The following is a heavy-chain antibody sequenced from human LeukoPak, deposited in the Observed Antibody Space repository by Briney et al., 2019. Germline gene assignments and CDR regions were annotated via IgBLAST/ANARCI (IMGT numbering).Heavy chain of an antibody. D-gene: IGHD4-17*01. CDR1: GYTFTGYY. CDR2: INPNSGGT. V-gene: IGHV1-2*02. J-gene: IGHJ4*02. CDR3: AREEPDYGDYQINY. Sequence: ASVKVSCKASGYTFTGYYMHWVRQAPGQGLEWMGWINPNSGGTNYAQKFQGRVTMTRDTSISTAYMELSRLRSDDTAVYYCAREEPDYGDYQINYWGQGTLATVSS.